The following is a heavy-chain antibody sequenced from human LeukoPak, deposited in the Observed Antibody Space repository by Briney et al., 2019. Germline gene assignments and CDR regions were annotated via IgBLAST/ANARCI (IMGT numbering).Heavy chain of an antibody. V-gene: IGHV1-69*13. D-gene: IGHD6-19*01. CDR1: GGTFSSYA. J-gene: IGHJ4*02. Sequence: SVKGSCKASGGTFSSYAISWVRQAPGQGLEWRGGIIPIFGTANYAQKFQGRVTITADESTSTAYMELSSLRSEDTAVYYCARSSKDESSGWYGFDYWGQGTLVTVSS. CDR2: IIPIFGTA. CDR3: ARSSKDESSGWYGFDY.